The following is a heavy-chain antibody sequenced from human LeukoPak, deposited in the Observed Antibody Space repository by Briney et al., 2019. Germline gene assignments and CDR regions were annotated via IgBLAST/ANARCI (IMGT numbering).Heavy chain of an antibody. D-gene: IGHD6-13*01. CDR3: AKTTGYSSSWYWFDP. CDR1: GFTFISYA. CDR2: IRGSGGST. J-gene: IGHJ5*02. Sequence: GGSLRLSCAAAGFTFISYAMSWVRQVPGKGLEWVSAIRGSGGSTYYADSVKGRFTISRDNSKNTLYLQMNSLRAEDTAVYYCAKTTGYSSSWYWFDPWGQGTLVTVSS. V-gene: IGHV3-23*01.